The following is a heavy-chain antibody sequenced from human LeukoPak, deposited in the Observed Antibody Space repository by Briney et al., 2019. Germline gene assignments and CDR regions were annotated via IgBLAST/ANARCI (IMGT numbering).Heavy chain of an antibody. CDR1: GYTFTSYG. Sequence: GASVKVSCKASGYTFTSYGISWVRQAPGQGLEWMGWISAYNGNTNYAQELQGRATMTTDTSTSTAYMELRSLRSDDTAVYYCARAPAGYSSSWYIYWGQGALVTVSS. CDR2: ISAYNGNT. CDR3: ARAPAGYSSSWYIY. V-gene: IGHV1-18*01. D-gene: IGHD6-13*01. J-gene: IGHJ4*02.